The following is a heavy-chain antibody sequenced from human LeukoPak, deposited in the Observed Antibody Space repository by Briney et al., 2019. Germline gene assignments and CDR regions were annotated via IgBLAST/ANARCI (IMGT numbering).Heavy chain of an antibody. V-gene: IGHV4-39*01. CDR3: ARPAPYYDFWSGSRGADDAFDI. CDR1: GGSNSSSSCY. J-gene: IGHJ3*02. CDR2: IYDSGST. Sequence: SETLSLTCTVSGGSNSSSSCYWGWIRQPPGKGLEWIGSIYDSGSTCYNPSLKSRVTISVDTSKNQFSLRLSSVTAADTAVYYCARPAPYYDFWSGSRGADDAFDIWGQGTMVTVSS. D-gene: IGHD3-3*01.